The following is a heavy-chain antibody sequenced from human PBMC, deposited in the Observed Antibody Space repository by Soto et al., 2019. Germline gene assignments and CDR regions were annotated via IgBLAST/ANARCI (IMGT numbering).Heavy chain of an antibody. Sequence: SVKVSCKASGGTFSSYAIIWVRQAPGQGLEWMGGIIPFSGTASYAQKFQGRVTIAADESTSTAYMELSSLRSEDTAMYYCARPGGLGRAAPYYGMDVWGQGTTVTVSS. CDR2: IIPFSGTA. V-gene: IGHV1-69*13. CDR3: ARPGGLGRAAPYYGMDV. J-gene: IGHJ6*02. D-gene: IGHD6-6*01. CDR1: GGTFSSYA.